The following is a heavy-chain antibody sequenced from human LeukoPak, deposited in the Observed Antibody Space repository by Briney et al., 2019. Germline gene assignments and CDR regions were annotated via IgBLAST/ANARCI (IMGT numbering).Heavy chain of an antibody. D-gene: IGHD6-13*01. Sequence: SVNVSCQECGCTFSRYYMHWIRQDPRHGREWLGIINPSGGRTDYAQKFQGRVTMTRDMSTSPVYMELSSLKSDDTAVYFCARVGQIGAVADYWGQGTPVTVSS. J-gene: IGHJ4*02. V-gene: IGHV1-46*01. CDR1: GCTFSRYY. CDR3: ARVGQIGAVADY. CDR2: INPSGGRT.